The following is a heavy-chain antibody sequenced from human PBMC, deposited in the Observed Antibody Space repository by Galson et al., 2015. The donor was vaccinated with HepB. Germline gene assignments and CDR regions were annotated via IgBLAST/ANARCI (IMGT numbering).Heavy chain of an antibody. CDR1: GFIFSSYT. J-gene: IGHJ6*02. Sequence: SLRLSCAASGFIFSSYTMNWVRQAPGKGLEWVSSIISSSSDMYYADSVKGRFTISRDNAKNSLYLQMNSLTAEDTAVYYCARRGITIFGVAQPQYYHYGMDVWGQGTTVTVSS. V-gene: IGHV3-21*01. CDR2: IISSSSDM. D-gene: IGHD3-3*01. CDR3: ARRGITIFGVAQPQYYHYGMDV.